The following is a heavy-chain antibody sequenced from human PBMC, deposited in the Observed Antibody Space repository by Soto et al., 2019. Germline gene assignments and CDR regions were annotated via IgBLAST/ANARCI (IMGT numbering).Heavy chain of an antibody. V-gene: IGHV1-18*01. CDR1: GYTFTSYA. CDR3: ARVKALGQWLVRGYAFDI. J-gene: IGHJ3*02. CDR2: INPNSGGT. D-gene: IGHD6-19*01. Sequence: ASVKVSCKASGYTFTSYAMNWVRQAPGQGLEWMGWINPNSGGTNYAQKLQGRVTMTTDTSTSTAYMELRSLRSDDTAVYYCARVKALGQWLVRGYAFDIWGQGTMVTVSS.